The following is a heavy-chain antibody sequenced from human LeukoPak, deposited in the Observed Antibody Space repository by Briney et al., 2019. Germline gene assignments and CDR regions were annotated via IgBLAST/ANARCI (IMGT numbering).Heavy chain of an antibody. Sequence: SETLSLTCTVSAGSISSYYWSWIREPPGKGLEWIGKIYYNGNTNYNPSLKSRVTISVDTSKNQFSLKLSSVTAADTAVYYCARGRRYYDSSGYAHVHYFGYWGQGTVVTVSS. CDR1: AGSISSYY. CDR2: IYYNGNT. V-gene: IGHV4-59*01. D-gene: IGHD3-22*01. CDR3: ARGRRYYDSSGYAHVHYFGY. J-gene: IGHJ4*02.